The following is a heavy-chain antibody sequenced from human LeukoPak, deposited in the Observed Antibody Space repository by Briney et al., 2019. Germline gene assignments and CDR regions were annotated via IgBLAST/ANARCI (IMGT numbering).Heavy chain of an antibody. D-gene: IGHD3-22*01. V-gene: IGHV3-53*04. CDR1: GFTVSSNY. CDR2: IYGGGST. Sequence: GGSLRLSCAASGFTVSSNYMSWVRQAPGKGLEWVSVIYGGGSTYYADSVKGRFTISRHNSKNTLYLQMNSLRAEDTAVYYCARGIFSSGYYNFDYWGQGTLVTVSS. J-gene: IGHJ4*02. CDR3: ARGIFSSGYYNFDY.